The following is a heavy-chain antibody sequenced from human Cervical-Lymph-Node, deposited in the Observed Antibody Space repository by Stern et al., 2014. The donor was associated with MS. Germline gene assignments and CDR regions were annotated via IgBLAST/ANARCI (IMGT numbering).Heavy chain of an antibody. J-gene: IGHJ6*02. D-gene: IGHD6-6*01. CDR1: GFAFDDYA. CDR2: ISWNSGSI. Sequence: VQLVQSGGDLVQPGRSLRLSCAGSGFAFDDYAMHWVRQAPGKGLEWVSGISWNSGSIDYADSVKGRFTISRDNAKNSLYLQMNSLRAEDTALYYCARDRRIAAQNFFYGMDVWGQGTTVTVSS. CDR3: ARDRRIAAQNFFYGMDV. V-gene: IGHV3-9*01.